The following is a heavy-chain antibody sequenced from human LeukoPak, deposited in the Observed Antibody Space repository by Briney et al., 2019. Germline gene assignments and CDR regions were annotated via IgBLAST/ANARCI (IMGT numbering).Heavy chain of an antibody. V-gene: IGHV1-18*01. CDR3: ARVRAEGGMIAAAGIYDY. Sequence: GASLKVSCKASGYTFTSYGIRWVRQAPGQGLEYMGWINAYNGNTNYAQKLQGRVTMTTDTSTSTAYMELRSLRSDDTAVYYCARVRAEGGMIAAAGIYDYWGQGPLVSVSS. D-gene: IGHD6-13*01. CDR1: GYTFTSYG. CDR2: INAYNGNT. J-gene: IGHJ4*02.